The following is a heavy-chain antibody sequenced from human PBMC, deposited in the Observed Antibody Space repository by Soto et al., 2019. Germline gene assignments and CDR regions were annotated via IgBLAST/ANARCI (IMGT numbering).Heavy chain of an antibody. J-gene: IGHJ4*02. CDR2: INTDNGNR. V-gene: IGHV1-18*01. CDR3: ERDRLRGYDNSGFYS. CDR1: GYKFSSYG. Sequence: GASVKVSCKASGYKFSSYGINWVRQAPGQGLEWMGWINTDNGNRNYAQKFEDRVAMTTATSTNTVYMELRSLKADDTAIYYCERDRLRGYDNSGFYSWGQGTLVTVSS. D-gene: IGHD3-22*01.